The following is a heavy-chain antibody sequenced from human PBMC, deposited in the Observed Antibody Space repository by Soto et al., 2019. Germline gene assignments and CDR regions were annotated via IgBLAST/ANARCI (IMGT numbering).Heavy chain of an antibody. CDR3: ARIRLRSYVLKYFDY. D-gene: IGHD1-26*01. J-gene: IGHJ4*02. CDR1: GFTFSDHY. V-gene: IGHV3-72*01. Sequence: EVQLVESGGGLVQPGGSLRLSCAASGFTFSDHYVDWVRQAPGKGLEWVARIRNKANSYSTEYAASAKGRFTISRDDSKNLGYLQMSSLKTEDTALYYCARIRLRSYVLKYFDYLGQGTLVTVSS. CDR2: IRNKANSYST.